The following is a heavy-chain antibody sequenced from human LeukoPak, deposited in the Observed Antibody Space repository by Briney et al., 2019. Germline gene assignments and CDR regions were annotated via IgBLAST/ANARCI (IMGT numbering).Heavy chain of an antibody. Sequence: PGGSLRLSCAASGFTFSSYWMSWVRQAPGRGLEGVANIKQDGSEKYYVDSVKGRFTISRDDAKNSLYLQMNSLRAEDTAVYYCARAKGFWSGYYKYYFDYWGQGTLVTVSS. J-gene: IGHJ4*02. V-gene: IGHV3-7*01. CDR3: ARAKGFWSGYYKYYFDY. CDR1: GFTFSSYW. D-gene: IGHD3-3*01. CDR2: IKQDGSEK.